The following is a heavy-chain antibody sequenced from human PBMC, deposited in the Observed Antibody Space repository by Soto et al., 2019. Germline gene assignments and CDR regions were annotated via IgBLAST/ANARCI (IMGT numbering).Heavy chain of an antibody. CDR2: IIPILGIA. J-gene: IGHJ5*02. Sequence: QVQLVQSGAEVKKPGSSVKVSCKASGGTFSSYTISWVRQAPGQGLEWMGRIIPILGIANYAQKFQGRVTITADKATSTAYMELSSLRSEDTAVYYCARRRDHNWFDPWGQGTLVTVSS. V-gene: IGHV1-69*02. CDR3: ARRRDHNWFDP. CDR1: GGTFSSYT.